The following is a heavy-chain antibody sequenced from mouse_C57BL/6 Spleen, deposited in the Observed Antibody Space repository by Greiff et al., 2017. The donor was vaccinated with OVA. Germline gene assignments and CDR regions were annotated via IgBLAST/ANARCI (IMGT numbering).Heavy chain of an antibody. V-gene: IGHV7-1*01. Sequence: EVKLVESGGGLVQSGRSLRLSCATSGFTFSDFYMEWVRQAPGKGLEWIAASRNKANDYTTEYSASVKGRFIVSRDTSQSILYRQMNALRAEDTAMYYCARDSGDWYFDVWGTGTTVTVPS. CDR3: ARDSGDWYFDV. CDR1: GFTFSDFY. J-gene: IGHJ1*03. CDR2: SRNKANDYTT.